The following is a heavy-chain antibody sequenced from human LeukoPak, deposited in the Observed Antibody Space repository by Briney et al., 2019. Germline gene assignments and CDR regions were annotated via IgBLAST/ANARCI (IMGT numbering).Heavy chain of an antibody. J-gene: IGHJ4*02. D-gene: IGHD4-17*01. Sequence: PGGSLRLSCAASGFTFRSYAMSWVRQAPGKGLEWVSAISGSGGSTYYADSVKGRFTISRDNSKNTLYLQMNSLRAEDTAVYYCAKLHDYGDYLFDYWGQGTLVTVSS. V-gene: IGHV3-23*01. CDR2: ISGSGGST. CDR1: GFTFRSYA. CDR3: AKLHDYGDYLFDY.